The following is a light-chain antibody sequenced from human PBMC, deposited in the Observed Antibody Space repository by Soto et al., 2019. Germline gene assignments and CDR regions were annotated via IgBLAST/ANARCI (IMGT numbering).Light chain of an antibody. J-gene: IGKJ2*01. Sequence: EIVLTQSPGTLSLSPGERATLSCRASQTVSSTYLAWYQQKPGQAPRLLIHGASSRASGIPDRFSSTGSGTDFTLTISRLEPEDSAVYYCQQYGSSPMYTFGQGTKLEIK. CDR3: QQYGSSPMYT. CDR1: QTVSSTY. CDR2: GAS. V-gene: IGKV3-20*01.